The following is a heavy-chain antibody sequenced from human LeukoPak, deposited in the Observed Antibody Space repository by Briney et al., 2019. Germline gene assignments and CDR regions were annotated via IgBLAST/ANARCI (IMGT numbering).Heavy chain of an antibody. D-gene: IGHD3-10*01. CDR2: INHSGST. CDR1: GGSFSGYY. CDR3: ARGSPYYYGSGSYYRFDY. J-gene: IGHJ4*02. Sequence: SETLSLTCAVYGGSFSGYYWSWIRQPPGKGLEWIGEINHSGSTNYNPSLKSRVTISVGTSKNQFSLKLSSVTAADTAVYYCARGSPYYYGSGSYYRFDYWGQGTLVTVSS. V-gene: IGHV4-34*01.